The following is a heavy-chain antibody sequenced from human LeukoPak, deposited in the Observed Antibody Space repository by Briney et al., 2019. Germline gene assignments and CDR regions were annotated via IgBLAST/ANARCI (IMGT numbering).Heavy chain of an antibody. J-gene: IGHJ4*02. D-gene: IGHD3-22*01. CDR1: GYTFISYE. CDR3: ARGLGTYDSSELTWPMISF. V-gene: IGHV1-8*01. Sequence: ASVKVPCKASGYTFISYEINWVRQATGQGLEWMGWMNPDNGDTAYAQKFQGRITMTRSTSISTAYLELSGLRSEDTAVYYCARGLGTYDSSELTWPMISFWGQGTLVTVSS. CDR2: MNPDNGDT.